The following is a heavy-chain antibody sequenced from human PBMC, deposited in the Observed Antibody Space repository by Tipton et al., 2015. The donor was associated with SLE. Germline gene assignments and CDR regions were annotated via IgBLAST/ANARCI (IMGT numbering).Heavy chain of an antibody. CDR3: ARIGYSKDDV. D-gene: IGHD4-11*01. CDR1: GGSISSYY. J-gene: IGHJ6*02. V-gene: IGHV4-59*12. Sequence: TLSLTCTVSGGSISSYYWSWIRQPPGKGLEWIGYIYYSGSTNYNPSLKSRVTISVDTSKNQFSLKLNSVTAADTAFYYCARIGYSKDDVWGQGTTVTVSS. CDR2: IYYSGST.